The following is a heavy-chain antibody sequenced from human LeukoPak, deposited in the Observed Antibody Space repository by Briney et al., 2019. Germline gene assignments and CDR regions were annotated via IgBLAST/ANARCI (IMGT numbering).Heavy chain of an antibody. Sequence: SETLSLTCAVCGGSFSGYYWSWIRQPPGKGLEWIGEINHSGSTNYNPSLKSRVTISVDTSKNQFSLKLSSVTAADTAVYYCARVTRAFDIWGQGTMVTVSS. J-gene: IGHJ3*02. CDR1: GGSFSGYY. CDR3: ARVTRAFDI. CDR2: INHSGST. V-gene: IGHV4-34*01. D-gene: IGHD2-15*01.